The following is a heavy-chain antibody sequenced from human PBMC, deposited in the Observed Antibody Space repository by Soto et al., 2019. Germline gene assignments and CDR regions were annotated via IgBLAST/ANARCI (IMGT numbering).Heavy chain of an antibody. CDR1: GGGNLRDYR. D-gene: IGHD6-13*01. Sequence: GASVKVSCKASGGGNLRDYRTTWVRQAPGQGLEWMGWINPNSGGTNYAQKFQGWVTMTRDTSISTAYMELSRLRSDDTAVYYCARALVAAAGHYYYYGMDVWGQRTTVTVSS. J-gene: IGHJ6*02. CDR3: ARALVAAAGHYYYYGMDV. CDR2: INPNSGGT. V-gene: IGHV1-2*04.